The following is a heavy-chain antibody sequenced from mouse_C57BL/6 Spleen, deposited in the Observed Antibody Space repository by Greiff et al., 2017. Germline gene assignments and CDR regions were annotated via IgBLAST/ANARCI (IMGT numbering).Heavy chain of an antibody. J-gene: IGHJ4*01. CDR1: GYTFTSYW. V-gene: IGHV1-62-3*01. CDR2: IDPNSGGT. CDR3: ARGYYGSSYDAMDY. Sequence: QVQLQQPGAELVKPGASVKLSCKASGYTFTSYWMHWVKQRPGRGLEWIGRIDPNSGGTKYNEKFKDKATLTADKSSSTAYMQLSSLTSEDSAVYYCARGYYGSSYDAMDYWGQGTSVTVSS. D-gene: IGHD1-1*01.